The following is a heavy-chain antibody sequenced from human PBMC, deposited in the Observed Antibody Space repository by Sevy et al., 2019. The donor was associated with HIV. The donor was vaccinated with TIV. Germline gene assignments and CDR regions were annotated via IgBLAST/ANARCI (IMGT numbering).Heavy chain of an antibody. V-gene: IGHV3-48*02. CDR1: GFTFSSYS. Sequence: GGSLRLSCAASGFTFSSYSMNWVRQAPGKGLEWVSYIGSSSSTIYYADSVKGRFTISRDNAKNSLYLQMNSLRDEDTAVYYCARGRIVVVPATILYWGQGTLVTVSS. CDR2: IGSSSSTI. CDR3: ARGRIVVVPATILY. D-gene: IGHD2-2*01. J-gene: IGHJ4*02.